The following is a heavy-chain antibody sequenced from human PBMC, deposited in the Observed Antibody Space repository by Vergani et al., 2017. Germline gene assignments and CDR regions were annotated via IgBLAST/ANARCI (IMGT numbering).Heavy chain of an antibody. V-gene: IGHV3-48*01. D-gene: IGHD2/OR15-2a*01. CDR2: ISSSSSTI. Sequence: EVQLVESGGGLVQPGGSLRLSCAASGFTFSSYSMNWVRQAPGKGLEWVSYISSSSSTIYYADSVKGRFTISRDNAKNSLYLQMNSLRAEDTAVYYCARGIHKYYVDYWGQGTLVTVSS. CDR1: GFTFSSYS. CDR3: ARGIHKYYVDY. J-gene: IGHJ4*02.